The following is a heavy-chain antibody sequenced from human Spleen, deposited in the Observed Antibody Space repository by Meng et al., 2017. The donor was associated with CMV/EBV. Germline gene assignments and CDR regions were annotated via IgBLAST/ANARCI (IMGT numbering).Heavy chain of an antibody. CDR1: GFTFSSYE. Sequence: GGSLRLSCAASGFTFSSYEMNWVRQAPGKGLEWVSNISSSGTIIYYADSVKGRFTISRDNAKNSLYLQMNSLRAEDTAVYYCVRDCVTPSCYRDTRGGFDHWGPGTLVTVSS. CDR2: ISSSGTII. CDR3: VRDCVTPSCYRDTRGGFDH. V-gene: IGHV3-48*03. J-gene: IGHJ4*02. D-gene: IGHD2-2*02.